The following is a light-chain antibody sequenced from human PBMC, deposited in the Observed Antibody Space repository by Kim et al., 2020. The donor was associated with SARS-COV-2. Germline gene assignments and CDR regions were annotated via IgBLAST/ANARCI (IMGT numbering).Light chain of an antibody. CDR1: SSDVGGYNY. CDR2: DVS. Sequence: QSITISCTGASSDVGGYNYVSWYQQHPGKPPKLMIYDVSNRPSGVSNRFSGSKSGNTASLTISGLQAEDEADYYCSSYTSSSTLEVFGTGTKVTVL. CDR3: SSYTSSSTLEV. V-gene: IGLV2-14*03. J-gene: IGLJ1*01.